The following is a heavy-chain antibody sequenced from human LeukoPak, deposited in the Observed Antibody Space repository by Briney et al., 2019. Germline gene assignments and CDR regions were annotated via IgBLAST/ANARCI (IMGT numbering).Heavy chain of an antibody. CDR1: GGSFSGYY. CDR2: INHSGST. CDR3: ARVPSNPRYCSGGSCYSGGRRYYYYYMDV. D-gene: IGHD2-15*01. J-gene: IGHJ6*03. Sequence: SETLSLTCAVYGGSFSGYYWSWIRQPPGKGLEWIGEINHSGSTNYNPSLKSRVTISVDTSKNQFSLKLSSVTAADTAVYYCARVPSNPRYCSGGSCYSGGRRYYYYYMDVWGKGTTVTVSS. V-gene: IGHV4-34*01.